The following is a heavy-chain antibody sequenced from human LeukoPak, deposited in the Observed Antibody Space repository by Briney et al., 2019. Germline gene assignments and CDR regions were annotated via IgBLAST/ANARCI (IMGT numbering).Heavy chain of an antibody. CDR3: TTKPSTTGTTDDY. D-gene: IGHD1-1*01. Sequence: GGSLRLSCAASGFTFSNAWMSWVRQAPGKGLEWVGRIKSKTDGGTTDYAAPVKGRFTISRDDSKNTLYLQMNSLKTEDTAVYYCTTKPSTTGTTDDYWGQGTLVTVSS. V-gene: IGHV3-15*01. CDR1: GFTFSNAW. CDR2: IKSKTDGGTT. J-gene: IGHJ4*02.